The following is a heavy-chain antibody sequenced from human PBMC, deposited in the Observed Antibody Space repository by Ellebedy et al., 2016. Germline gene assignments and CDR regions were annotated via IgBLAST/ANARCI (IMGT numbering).Heavy chain of an antibody. Sequence: GESLKISXKGSGYTFTSYWIGWVRQMPGKGLEWMGIIYPGDSDTRYSPSFQGQVTISADKSISTAYLQWSSLKASDTAMYYCARGEGSYGYYFDYWGQGTLVTVSS. CDR1: GYTFTSYW. J-gene: IGHJ4*02. V-gene: IGHV5-51*01. CDR2: IYPGDSDT. D-gene: IGHD5-18*01. CDR3: ARGEGSYGYYFDY.